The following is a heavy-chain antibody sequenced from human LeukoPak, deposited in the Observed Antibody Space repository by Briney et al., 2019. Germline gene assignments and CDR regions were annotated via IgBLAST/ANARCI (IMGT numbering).Heavy chain of an antibody. CDR1: GFTFSSYG. D-gene: IGHD6-19*01. V-gene: IGHV3-30*18. Sequence: GRSLRLSCAASGFTFSSYGMHRVRQAPGKGLEWVAVISYDGSSKSYADSVKGRFTISRDNSKNTLYLQMNSLRAEDTAVYYCAKEGSVAGTRWGLDYWGQGTLVTVSS. J-gene: IGHJ4*02. CDR2: ISYDGSSK. CDR3: AKEGSVAGTRWGLDY.